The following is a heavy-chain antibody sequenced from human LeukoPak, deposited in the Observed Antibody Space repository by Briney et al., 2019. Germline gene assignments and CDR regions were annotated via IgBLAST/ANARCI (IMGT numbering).Heavy chain of an antibody. J-gene: IGHJ6*03. CDR3: ANGLHFLGSGPEVYYYYMDV. CDR2: IIPIYGTA. D-gene: IGHD3-10*01. Sequence: SVTVSCKASGGTFSSYAISWVRQAPGQGLEWMGGIIPIYGTANYAQKFQGRVTITADKSTSTAYMGLSSLRSEDTAVYYCANGLHFLGSGPEVYYYYMDVWGKGTTVTVSS. CDR1: GGTFSSYA. V-gene: IGHV1-69*06.